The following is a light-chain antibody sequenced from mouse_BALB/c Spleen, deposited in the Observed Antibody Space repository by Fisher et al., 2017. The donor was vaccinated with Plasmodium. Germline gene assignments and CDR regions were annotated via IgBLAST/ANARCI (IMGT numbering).Light chain of an antibody. CDR1: QSISNY. V-gene: IGKV5-45*01. Sequence: DIVMTQTTDTLSVTPGDRVSLSCRASQSISNYLHWYQQKSHESPRLLISYSSQSISGIPSRFSGSGSGTDFTLSINSVETEDFGMYFCQQSNSWPLTFGAGTKLELK. CDR2: YSS. J-gene: IGKJ5*01. CDR3: QQSNSWPLT.